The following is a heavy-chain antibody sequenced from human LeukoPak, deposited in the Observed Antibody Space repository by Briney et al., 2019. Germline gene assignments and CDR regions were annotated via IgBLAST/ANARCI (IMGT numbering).Heavy chain of an antibody. CDR3: ATGGYYFDY. CDR2: IKSKYHAGTT. CDR1: GFTFTNAW. V-gene: IGHV3-15*01. J-gene: IGHJ4*02. Sequence: GGSLRLSCAGSGFTFTNAWMNWVRQAPGKGLEWVCRIKSKYHAGTTDYAAPVKGRFTVSRDDSKDTVYLQMNSLKTEDTAVYYCATGGYYFDYWGQGTLVTVSS.